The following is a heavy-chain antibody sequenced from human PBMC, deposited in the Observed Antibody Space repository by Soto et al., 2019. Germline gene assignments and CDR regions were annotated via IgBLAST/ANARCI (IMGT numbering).Heavy chain of an antibody. CDR1: GFTVSDNY. Sequence: EVQLAESGGGLVQPGGSLRLSCAASGFTVSDNYINWVRQAPGKGLEWVSVIYGGGTTDYADSAKGRFTISRDSSMNTLHLQMNSLRVEDTAVYYCAALSNSARYIDFWGRGTLVTVSS. CDR3: AALSNSARYIDF. J-gene: IGHJ4*02. V-gene: IGHV3-66*01. D-gene: IGHD1-26*01. CDR2: IYGGGTT.